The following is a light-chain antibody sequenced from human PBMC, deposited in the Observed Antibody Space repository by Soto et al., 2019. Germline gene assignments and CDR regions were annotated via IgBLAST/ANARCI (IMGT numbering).Light chain of an antibody. CDR2: EVT. Sequence: QSVLTQPASVSGSPGQSITISCTGTSSDVGGYNYVSWYQQHPGKAPKLIIYEVTNRPSGVSSRFSGSKSGDTASLTISGLQAVDEADYYCSSYTRSSRPVFGVGTKLTVL. V-gene: IGLV2-14*01. CDR3: SSYTRSSRPV. CDR1: SSDVGGYNY. J-gene: IGLJ3*02.